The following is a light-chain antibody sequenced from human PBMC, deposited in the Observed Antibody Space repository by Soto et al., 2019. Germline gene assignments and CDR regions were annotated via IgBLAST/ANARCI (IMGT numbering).Light chain of an antibody. J-gene: IGKJ2*01. CDR3: QQHNSWPPV. V-gene: IGKV3-15*01. CDR2: GAS. Sequence: ELVMTQSPATPPVSPGERATLSCRASQSVNSNLAWYQQTPGHSPRLLIYGASTRVTGIPARFSGRGSGTEFTLTISSLQSEDFAIYYCQQHNSWPPVFGQGNKLEIK. CDR1: QSVNSN.